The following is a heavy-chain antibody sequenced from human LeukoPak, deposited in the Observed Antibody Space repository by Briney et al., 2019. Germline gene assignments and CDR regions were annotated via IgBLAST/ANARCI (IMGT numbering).Heavy chain of an antibody. CDR1: GFTFSSYE. D-gene: IGHD2-2*01. J-gene: IGHJ4*02. CDR2: ISSSGSII. Sequence: GGSQRLSCAASGFTFSSYEMNWVRQAPGKGLEWVSYISSSGSIIYYADSVKGRFTISRDNAKNSLYLQMNSLRAEDTALYYCAKRGSKGLYYFDYWGQGTLVTVSS. CDR3: AKRGSKGLYYFDY. V-gene: IGHV3-48*03.